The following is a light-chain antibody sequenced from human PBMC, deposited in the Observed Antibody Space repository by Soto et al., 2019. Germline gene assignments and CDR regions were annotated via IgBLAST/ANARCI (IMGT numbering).Light chain of an antibody. CDR2: GAS. V-gene: IGKV3-15*01. Sequence: EIVMTQSPATLSVIAGESATLSCMASQSVSTNLAWYQQKPGQAPRLLIYGASARATGIPARFSGSGSGTEFTLTISSLQSEDFAVYYCHQYNNWPPYTFGQGTKLEIK. CDR1: QSVSTN. J-gene: IGKJ2*01. CDR3: HQYNNWPPYT.